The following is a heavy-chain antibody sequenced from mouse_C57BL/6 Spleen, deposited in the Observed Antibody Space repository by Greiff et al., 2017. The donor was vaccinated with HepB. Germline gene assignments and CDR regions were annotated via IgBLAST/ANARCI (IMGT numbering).Heavy chain of an antibody. D-gene: IGHD2-1*01. CDR2: INPNNGGT. V-gene: IGHV1-18*01. CDR3: ARGGENGNSEDYYAMDY. J-gene: IGHJ4*01. CDR1: GYTFTDYN. Sequence: VQLQQSGPELVKPGASVKIPCKASGYTFTDYNMDWVKQSHGKSLEWIGDINPNNGGTIYNQKFKGKGTLTVDKSSSTAYMELRSLTSEDTAVYYCARGGENGNSEDYYAMDYWGQGTSVTVSS.